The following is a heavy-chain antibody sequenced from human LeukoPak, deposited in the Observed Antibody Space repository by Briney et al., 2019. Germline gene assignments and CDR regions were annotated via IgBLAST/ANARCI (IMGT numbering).Heavy chain of an antibody. CDR3: ARDGYYYDSSGYLAY. J-gene: IGHJ4*02. V-gene: IGHV3-21*01. D-gene: IGHD3-22*01. Sequence: PGGSLRLSCAASGFTFSSYSMNWVRQAPGKGLEWVSSISGSSSYIYYADSVKGRFTISRDNAKNSLYLQMNSLRAEDTAVYYCARDGYYYDSSGYLAYWGQGTLVTVSS. CDR2: ISGSSSYI. CDR1: GFTFSSYS.